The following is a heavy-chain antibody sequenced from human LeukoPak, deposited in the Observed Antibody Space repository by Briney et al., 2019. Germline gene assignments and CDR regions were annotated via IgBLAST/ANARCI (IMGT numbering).Heavy chain of an antibody. CDR3: ARWLRGPGVSPWAPPYFDY. CDR1: GFTFSSYS. V-gene: IGHV3-21*01. J-gene: IGHJ4*02. CDR2: ISSSSSYI. D-gene: IGHD5-12*01. Sequence: KSGGSLRLSCAASGFTFSSYSMNWVRQAPGKGLEWVSSISSSSSYIYYADSVKGRFTISRDNAKNSLYLQMNSLRAEDTAVYYRARWLRGPGVSPWAPPYFDYWGQGTLVTVSS.